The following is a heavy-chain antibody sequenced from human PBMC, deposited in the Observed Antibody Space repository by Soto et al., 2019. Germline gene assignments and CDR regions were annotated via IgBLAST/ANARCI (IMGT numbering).Heavy chain of an antibody. CDR2: IYYKGYT. CDR3: ARHPDYGGNYYYYGMDG. D-gene: IGHD4-17*01. J-gene: IGHJ6*02. V-gene: IGHV4-39*01. CDR1: GDSISDSSFY. Sequence: QLQLQESGPGLVKPSETLSLTCTSSGDSISDSSFYWAWIRQPPGKGLEWIGSIYYKGYTKYNPSIECRVTITVYTSRNRCSLRRSSVTAADTAVYFCARHPDYGGNYYYYGMDGWGPGTTVIGSS.